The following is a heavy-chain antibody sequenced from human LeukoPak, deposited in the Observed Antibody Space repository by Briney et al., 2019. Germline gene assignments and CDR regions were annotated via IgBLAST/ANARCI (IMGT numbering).Heavy chain of an antibody. Sequence: PGESLRLSCAASGFTFDDYATHWVRQALGRGLEWVSGISWNSGSIGYADSVKGRFTISRDNAKNSLYLQMNSLRAEDTALYYCAKALRRGAFDYWGQGTLVTVSS. CDR1: GFTFDDYA. V-gene: IGHV3-9*01. CDR3: AKALRRGAFDY. J-gene: IGHJ4*02. CDR2: ISWNSGSI. D-gene: IGHD3-10*01.